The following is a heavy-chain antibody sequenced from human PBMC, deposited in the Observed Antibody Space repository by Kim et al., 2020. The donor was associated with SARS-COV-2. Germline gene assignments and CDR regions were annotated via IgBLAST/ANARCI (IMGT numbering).Heavy chain of an antibody. V-gene: IGHV5-10-1*01. J-gene: IGHJ6*02. Sequence: PSFQGHVTISADKSISTAYLQWSSLKASDTAMYYCARHGATGNYYYGMDVWGQGTTVTVSS. D-gene: IGHD5-12*01. CDR3: ARHGATGNYYYGMDV.